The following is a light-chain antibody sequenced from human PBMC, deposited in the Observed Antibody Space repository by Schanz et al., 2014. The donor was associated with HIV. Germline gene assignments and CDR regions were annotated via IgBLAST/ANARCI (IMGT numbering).Light chain of an antibody. V-gene: IGKV1-39*01. J-gene: IGKJ1*01. CDR2: AAS. CDR1: QSVDGY. CDR3: QQSYSTPWT. Sequence: DIQMTQSPSSLSASVGDRVTITCRASQSVDGYLNWYQQKPGKAPNLLIYAASTLQSGVPSRFSGSGSGTSYTLTISSLQPEDFATYYCQQSYSTPWTFGQGTKVEMK.